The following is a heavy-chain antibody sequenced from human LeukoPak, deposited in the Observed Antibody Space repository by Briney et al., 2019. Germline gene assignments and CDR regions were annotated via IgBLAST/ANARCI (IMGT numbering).Heavy chain of an antibody. V-gene: IGHV4-38-2*02. CDR3: ARVRLASDYGDY. CDR2: IYHSGST. CDR1: GYSISSGYY. Sequence: SETLSLTCTVSGYSISSGYYWGWIRQPPGKGLEWIGSIYHSGSTYYNPSLKSRVTISVDTSKNQFSLKLSSVTAADTAVYYCARVRLASDYGDYWDQGTLVTVSS. J-gene: IGHJ4*02.